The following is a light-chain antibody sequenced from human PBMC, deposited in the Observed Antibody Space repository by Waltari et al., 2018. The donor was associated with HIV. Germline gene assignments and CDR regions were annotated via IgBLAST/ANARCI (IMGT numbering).Light chain of an antibody. CDR2: DVN. J-gene: IGLJ1*01. CDR3: SSYTGSDTLLGV. CDR1: SSDVGAYNY. Sequence: QSALTQPASVSGSPGQSISISCTGTSSDVGAYNYVSWYQQHPGQAPKLIIYDVNYRLSGISSRFSGSKSGNTASLTISGLQAEDEADYYCSSYTGSDTLLGVFGTGTKVTVL. V-gene: IGLV2-14*01.